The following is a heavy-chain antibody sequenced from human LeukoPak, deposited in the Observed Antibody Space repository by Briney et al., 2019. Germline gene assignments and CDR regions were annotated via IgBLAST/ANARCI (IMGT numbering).Heavy chain of an antibody. J-gene: IGHJ4*02. CDR3: ANNKGNYGSGSYYQS. CDR2: IRYDGSNK. V-gene: IGHV3-30*02. Sequence: PGGSLRLSCAASGFTFSSYGMHWVRQAPGKGLEWVAFIRYDGSNKYYADSVKGRFTISRDNSKNTLYLQMNSLRAEDTAVYYCANNKGNYGSGSYYQSWGQGTLVTVSS. D-gene: IGHD3-10*01. CDR1: GFTFSSYG.